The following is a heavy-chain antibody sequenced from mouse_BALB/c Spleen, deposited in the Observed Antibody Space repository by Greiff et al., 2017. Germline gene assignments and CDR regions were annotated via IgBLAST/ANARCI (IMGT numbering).Heavy chain of an antibody. CDR1: DYTFTDYA. Sequence: QVQLQQSGAELVRPGVSVKISCKGSDYTFTDYAMHWVKQSHAKSLEWIGVISTYYGDASYNQKFKGKATMTVDKSSSTAYMELARLTSEDSAIYYCAREESTMITYFDYWGQGTTLTVSS. V-gene: IGHV1S137*01. CDR2: ISTYYGDA. J-gene: IGHJ2*01. D-gene: IGHD2-4*01. CDR3: AREESTMITYFDY.